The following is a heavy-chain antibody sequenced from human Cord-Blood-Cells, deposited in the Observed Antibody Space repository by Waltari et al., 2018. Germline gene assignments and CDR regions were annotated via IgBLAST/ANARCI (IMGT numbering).Heavy chain of an antibody. Sequence: EVQLLESGGGLVQPGGSLRLSCAASGFTFSRYAMSWVRQAQGKGREWVSAISGSGGSTYYADSVKGRFTISRDNSKNTLYLQMNSLRAEDTAVYYCAKGHTYYDILTGYYFDYWGQGTLVTVSS. D-gene: IGHD3-9*01. CDR1: GFTFSRYA. CDR2: ISGSGGST. V-gene: IGHV3-23*01. J-gene: IGHJ4*02. CDR3: AKGHTYYDILTGYYFDY.